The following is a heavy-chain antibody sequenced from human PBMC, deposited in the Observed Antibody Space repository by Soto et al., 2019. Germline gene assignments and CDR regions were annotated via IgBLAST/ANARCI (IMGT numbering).Heavy chain of an antibody. J-gene: IGHJ4*02. CDR3: ARALEEYYYDSSCYYSAH. CDR2: IIPRSATS. Sequence: SVKVSCKASGDTFSTYTITWMRQAPGQGLEWMGGIIPRSATSNYAQKFQGRVTITADESTSTAYMELSSLRSEDTAVYYCARALEEYYYDSSCYYSAHCGKGTLVTLAS. D-gene: IGHD3-22*01. V-gene: IGHV1-69*13. CDR1: GDTFSTYT.